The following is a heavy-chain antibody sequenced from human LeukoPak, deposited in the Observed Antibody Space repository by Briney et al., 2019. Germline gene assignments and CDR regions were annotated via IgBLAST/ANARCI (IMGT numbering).Heavy chain of an antibody. CDR2: ISGSGGST. D-gene: IGHD3-10*01. V-gene: IGHV3-23*01. CDR1: GFTFSSYG. CDR3: VKSFGSGSYGPGYYYKDV. J-gene: IGHJ6*03. Sequence: GGTLRLSCAASGFTFSSYGMSWVRQAPGKGLEWVSAISGSGGSTYYADSVTGRFTISRDNSNNTLYLQMNSLRAEDTAVYNCVKSFGSGSYGPGYYYKDVWGKGTTVTISS.